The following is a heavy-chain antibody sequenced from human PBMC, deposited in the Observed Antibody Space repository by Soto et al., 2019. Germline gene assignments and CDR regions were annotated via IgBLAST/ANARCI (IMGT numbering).Heavy chain of an antibody. V-gene: IGHV4-39*01. CDR2: IHYRGST. CDR1: GGSVSVDSYY. Sequence: SETLSLTCAVSGGSVSVDSYYWAWIRQPPGKGLEWIATIHYRGSTYYATSLKSRVTISIDTSKNQFSLMLASVTAKDTAFYYCARLATTVSTPNYWGQGTLVTVSS. D-gene: IGHD4-17*01. CDR3: ARLATTVSTPNY. J-gene: IGHJ4*02.